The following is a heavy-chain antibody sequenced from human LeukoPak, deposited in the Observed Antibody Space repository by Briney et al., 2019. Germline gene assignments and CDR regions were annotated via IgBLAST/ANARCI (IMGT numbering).Heavy chain of an antibody. CDR2: MYDGSNK. Sequence: GGSLRLSCAASGFTFSSSGMHWVRQAPGKGLEWVAFMYDGSNKYYADSVKGRFTISRDNSKNTLYLQMNSLRAEDTAIYYCAKDPTAVAGIFDYWGQGSLVTVSS. D-gene: IGHD6-19*01. J-gene: IGHJ4*02. CDR3: AKDPTAVAGIFDY. V-gene: IGHV3-30*02. CDR1: GFTFSSSG.